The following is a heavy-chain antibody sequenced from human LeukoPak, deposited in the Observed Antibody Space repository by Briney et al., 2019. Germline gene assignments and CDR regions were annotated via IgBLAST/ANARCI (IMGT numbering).Heavy chain of an antibody. D-gene: IGHD3-3*01. V-gene: IGHV3-48*02. CDR3: ARGEHRSAWLIDY. CDR2: TTASSDSI. CDR1: GFTFSDYS. J-gene: IGHJ4*02. Sequence: GGSLRLSCVTSGFTFSDYSMNWVRQAPGKGLEWISYTTASSDSINYADSVRGRFTISRDNAKNSLYLQMNSLRDDDTAVYYCARGEHRSAWLIDYWGQGTLVTVSS.